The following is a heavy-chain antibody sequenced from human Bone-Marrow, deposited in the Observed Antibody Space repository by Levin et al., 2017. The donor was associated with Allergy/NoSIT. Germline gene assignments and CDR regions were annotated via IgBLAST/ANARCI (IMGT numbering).Heavy chain of an antibody. J-gene: IGHJ1*01. V-gene: IGHV5-51*01. CDR3: VSLGLGYCEGVTCRIEDRYFQH. CDR2: VYPGDSDT. D-gene: IGHD2-15*01. Sequence: GESLKISCKASGYSFTNYWIGWVRQMPGNGLEYMGMVYPGDSDTRYSPSFRGQVTISADRSINTAYLQWSNPKASDTAMYYCVSLGLGYCEGVTCRIEDRYFQHWGLGTLVTFS. CDR1: GYSFTNYW.